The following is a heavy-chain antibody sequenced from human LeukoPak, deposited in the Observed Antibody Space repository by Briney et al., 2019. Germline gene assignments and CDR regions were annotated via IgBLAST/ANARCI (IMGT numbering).Heavy chain of an antibody. CDR2: INPNSGGT. J-gene: IGHJ4*02. Sequence: ASVKVSCKASGYTFTGYYMHWVRQAPGQGLEWMGWINPNSGGTNYAQKFRGRVTMTRDTSISTAYMELSRLRSDDTAVYYCAREPSMVRGVQGDTFDYWGQGTLVTVSS. V-gene: IGHV1-2*02. CDR1: GYTFTGYY. CDR3: AREPSMVRGVQGDTFDY. D-gene: IGHD3-10*01.